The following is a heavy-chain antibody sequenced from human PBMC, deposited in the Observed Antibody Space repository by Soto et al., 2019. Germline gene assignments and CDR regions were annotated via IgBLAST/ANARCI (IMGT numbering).Heavy chain of an antibody. D-gene: IGHD3-10*01. CDR2: IYYSGST. J-gene: IGHJ5*02. V-gene: IGHV4-59*12. Sequence: PSETLSLTCTVSGGSISSYYWSWIRQPPGKGLEWIGYIYYSGSTNYNPSLKSRVTISVDKSKNQFSLKLSSVTAADTAVYYFARWTRITMVRRVISWFDPWGQGTLVTVSS. CDR3: ARWTRITMVRRVISWFDP. CDR1: GGSISSYY.